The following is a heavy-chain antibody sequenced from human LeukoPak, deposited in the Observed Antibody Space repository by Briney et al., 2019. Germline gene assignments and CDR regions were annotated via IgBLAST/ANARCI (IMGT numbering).Heavy chain of an antibody. CDR3: VTEYYGSFNY. Sequence: GGSLRLSCAGSGFTFSDAWMSWVRQAPGKGLEWVGRIKSNPAGGTTDYAAPVKGRFTISRDDSKNTLYLQMNSLIIKDTAVYFCVTEYYGSFNYWGQGTLVTASS. V-gene: IGHV3-15*01. J-gene: IGHJ4*02. CDR2: IKSNPAGGTT. CDR1: GFTFSDAW. D-gene: IGHD1-26*01.